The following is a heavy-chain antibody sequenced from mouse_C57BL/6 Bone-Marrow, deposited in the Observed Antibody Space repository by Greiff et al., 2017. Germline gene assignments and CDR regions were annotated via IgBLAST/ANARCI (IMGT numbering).Heavy chain of an antibody. CDR1: GYTFTDYY. CDR3: ARSMDGYYYAMDY. D-gene: IGHD2-3*01. CDR2: INPNNGGT. V-gene: IGHV1-26*01. Sequence: VQLQQSGPELVKPGASVKISCKASGYTFTDYYMNWVKQSHGKSLEWIGDINPNNGGTSYNQKFKGKATLTVDKSSSTAYMERRSLTSEDSAVYYCARSMDGYYYAMDYWGQGTSVTVSS. J-gene: IGHJ4*01.